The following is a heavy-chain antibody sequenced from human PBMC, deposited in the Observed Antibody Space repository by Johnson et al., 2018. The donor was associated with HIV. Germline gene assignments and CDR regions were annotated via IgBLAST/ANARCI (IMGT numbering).Heavy chain of an antibody. CDR3: ARGGGSYDAGDAFDT. Sequence: VQLVESGGGLVQPGGSLRLSCAASGFTVSSNYMSWVRQAPGKGLEWVSVIYSGGSTYYADSVKGRFTISSDTSKNTLYLQMHSLRAEDTAVYYCARGGGSYDAGDAFDTWGQGTMVTVSS. V-gene: IGHV3-66*01. CDR1: GFTVSSNY. D-gene: IGHD1-26*01. CDR2: IYSGGST. J-gene: IGHJ3*02.